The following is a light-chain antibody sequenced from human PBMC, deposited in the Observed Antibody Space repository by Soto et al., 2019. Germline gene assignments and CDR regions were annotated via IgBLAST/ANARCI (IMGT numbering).Light chain of an antibody. CDR2: AAS. CDR1: QGISSY. CDR3: QQANSFPIT. J-gene: IGKJ5*01. V-gene: IGKV1-8*01. Sequence: AIRMTQSPSSFSASTGDRVTITCRASQGISSYLAWYQRKPGKAPKLLIYAASTLQSGVPSRFSGSGSGTDFTLTISCLQSEDFATYYCQQANSFPITFGQGTRLEI.